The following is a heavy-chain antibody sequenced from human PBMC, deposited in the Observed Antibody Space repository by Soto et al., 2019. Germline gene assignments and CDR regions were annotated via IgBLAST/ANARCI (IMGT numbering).Heavy chain of an antibody. V-gene: IGHV4-30-4*01. CDR1: GGSISSGDYY. J-gene: IGHJ5*02. CDR3: ARGTLETPNWFDP. Sequence: SETLSLTCTVSGGSISSGDYYWSWIRQPPGKGLEWIGYIYYSGSTYYNPSLKSRVTISVDTSKNQFSLKLSSVTAADTAVYYCARGTLETPNWFDPWGQGTLVTVSS. CDR2: IYYSGST.